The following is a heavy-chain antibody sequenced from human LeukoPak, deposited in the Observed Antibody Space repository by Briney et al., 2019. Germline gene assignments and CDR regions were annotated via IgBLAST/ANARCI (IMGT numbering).Heavy chain of an antibody. CDR3: VRDGYSYGNVEGVDY. J-gene: IGHJ4*02. D-gene: IGHD5-18*01. Sequence: SVKVSCKASGGTFSSYAISWVRQAPGQGLEWMGGIIPIFGTANYAQKFQGRVTITADESTSTAYMELSSLRSEDTAVYYCVRDGYSYGNVEGVDYWGQGTLVTVSS. CDR2: IIPIFGTA. V-gene: IGHV1-69*13. CDR1: GGTFSSYA.